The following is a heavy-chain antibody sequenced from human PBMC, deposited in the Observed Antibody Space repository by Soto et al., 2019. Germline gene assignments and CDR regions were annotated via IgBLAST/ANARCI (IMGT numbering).Heavy chain of an antibody. CDR3: ATSYDSGFDP. CDR2: ISVYNGNT. J-gene: IGHJ5*02. D-gene: IGHD5-12*01. Sequence: APVRVSCKAAGYTCTSYGISWVLQAPGQGLEWMGWISVYNGNTDYAQKFQGRVTMTTDTSTSTAYMELRSLRSDDTAVYYCATSYDSGFDPWGQGTRVTVSS. V-gene: IGHV1-18*04. CDR1: GYTCTSYG.